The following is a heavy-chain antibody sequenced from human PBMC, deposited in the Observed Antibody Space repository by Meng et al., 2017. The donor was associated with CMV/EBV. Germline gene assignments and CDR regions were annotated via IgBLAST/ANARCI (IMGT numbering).Heavy chain of an antibody. V-gene: IGHV1-2*02. CDR2: VNPNSGGT. J-gene: IGHJ3*02. Sequence: ASVKVSCKASGYTFTGYYMHWVRQAPGQGLEWMGWVNPNSGGTNYAQKFQGRVTMTRDTSISTAYMELSRLRSDDTAVYYCARSWPSLPSGGGDSYDAFDIWGQGTMVTVSS. CDR1: GYTFTGYY. CDR3: ARSWPSLPSGGGDSYDAFDI. D-gene: IGHD2-21*01.